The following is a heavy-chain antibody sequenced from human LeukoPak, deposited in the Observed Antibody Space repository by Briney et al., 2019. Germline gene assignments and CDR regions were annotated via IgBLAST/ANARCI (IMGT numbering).Heavy chain of an antibody. D-gene: IGHD3-22*01. J-gene: IGHJ4*02. CDR2: ISSSGSTI. CDR3: ARDHAYYYDSSGYYGYDY. V-gene: IGHV3-11*01. CDR1: GFTFSDYY. Sequence: PGGSLRPSCAASGFTFSDYYMSWIRQAPGKGLEWVSYISSSGSTIYYADSVKGRFTISRDNAKNSLYLQMNSLRAEDTAVYYCARDHAYYYDSSGYYGYDYWGQGTLVTVSS.